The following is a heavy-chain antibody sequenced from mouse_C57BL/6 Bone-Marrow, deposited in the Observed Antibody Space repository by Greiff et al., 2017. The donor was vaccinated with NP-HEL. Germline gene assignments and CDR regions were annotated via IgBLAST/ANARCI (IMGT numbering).Heavy chain of an antibody. CDR2: IYPGDGDT. Sequence: QVQLKQSGAELVKPGASVKISCKASGYAFSSYWMNWVKQRPGKGLEWIGQIYPGDGDTNYNGKFKGKATLTADKSSSTAYMQLSSLTSEDSAVNFCAISYGSSDYFDYWGQGTSLTVSS. J-gene: IGHJ2*02. CDR1: GYAFSSYW. D-gene: IGHD1-1*01. V-gene: IGHV1-80*01. CDR3: AISYGSSDYFDY.